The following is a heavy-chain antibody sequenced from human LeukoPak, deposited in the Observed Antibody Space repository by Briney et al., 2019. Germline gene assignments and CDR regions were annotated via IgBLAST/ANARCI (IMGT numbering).Heavy chain of an antibody. Sequence: ASVKVSCKASGGTFSGYAISWVRQAPGQGLEWMGGIIPIFGTANYAQKFQGRVTITTDESTSTAYMELSSLRSEDTAVYYCARGSWDTAMVRLLFDIWGQGTMVTVSS. CDR3: ARGSWDTAMVRLLFDI. D-gene: IGHD5-18*01. CDR2: IIPIFGTA. J-gene: IGHJ3*02. V-gene: IGHV1-69*05. CDR1: GGTFSGYA.